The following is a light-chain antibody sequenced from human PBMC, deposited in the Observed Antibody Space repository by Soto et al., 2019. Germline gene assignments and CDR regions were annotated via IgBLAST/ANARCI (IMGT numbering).Light chain of an antibody. CDR3: QQDYSYPHT. CDR1: QGIGSE. J-gene: IGKJ4*01. Sequence: AIQMTQSPSSLSASVGDRVTITCRASQGIGSELGWYQQKPGRAPKVRIYKASGLQSGVPSRFSGSGSGTDFTLTISSLQPEDYATYYCQQDYSYPHTFGGGTKVEIK. CDR2: KAS. V-gene: IGKV1-6*01.